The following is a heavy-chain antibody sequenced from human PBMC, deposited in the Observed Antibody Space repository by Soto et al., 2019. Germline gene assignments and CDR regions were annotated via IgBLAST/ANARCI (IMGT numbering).Heavy chain of an antibody. CDR2: IYSSGST. CDR1: GGSISGYY. J-gene: IGHJ3*02. D-gene: IGHD1-26*01. V-gene: IGHV4-4*07. Sequence: QVQLQESGPGLVKPSETLSLTCTVSGGSISGYYWSWIRQPAGRGLEWIGRIYSSGSTNDNPSLQSRVSMSVDTSRNQFSLRLTSVTAADTAVYYCARREGVGGGHDIWGQGTMVTVSS. CDR3: ARREGVGGGHDI.